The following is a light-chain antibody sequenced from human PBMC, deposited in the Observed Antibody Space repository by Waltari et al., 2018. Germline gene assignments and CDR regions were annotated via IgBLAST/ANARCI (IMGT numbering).Light chain of an antibody. CDR3: HQTTLLPS. CDR2: YGS. CDR1: GSIGSS. V-gene: IGKV6-21*01. J-gene: IGKJ2*01. Sequence: EVVLTQSPDFQSVTPTDTVTIPCRASGSIGSSLHWYQQKPDQSPKLLVMYGSQSFSGVPSRFRGSGSGTDFTLTINGLEAEDAATYFCHQTTLLPSFGQGTKLEIK.